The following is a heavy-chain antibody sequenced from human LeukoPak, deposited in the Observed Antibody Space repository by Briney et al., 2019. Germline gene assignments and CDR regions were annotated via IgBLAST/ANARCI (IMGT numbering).Heavy chain of an antibody. D-gene: IGHD5-18*01. CDR2: IHSGGTT. J-gene: IGHJ6*03. CDR1: GGSLSRSY. V-gene: IGHV4-4*07. Sequence: SETLSLTCTVSGGSLSRSYWAWIRQPAGRGLEWIGRIHSGGTTNYNPSLESRLTFSLDTSQNQFSLKLNSVTAADTAVYYCARDSPDGYTSGHYYYYLDVWGKGTTVTVSS. CDR3: ARDSPDGYTSGHYYYYLDV.